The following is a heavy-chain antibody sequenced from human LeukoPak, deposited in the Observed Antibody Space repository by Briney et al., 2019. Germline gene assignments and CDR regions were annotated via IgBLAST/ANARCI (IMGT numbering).Heavy chain of an antibody. Sequence: GGSLRLSCEASGFTFSASWMYWVRQPPGKGMVWVSRMNLDGSVTSYADPVEGRFTISRDNAKNTLYLQMDSVRADDTAIYYCARDSHLSRLLDYWGQGTPVTVSS. CDR2: MNLDGSVT. J-gene: IGHJ4*02. V-gene: IGHV3-74*01. CDR3: ARDSHLSRLLDY. CDR1: GFTFSASW.